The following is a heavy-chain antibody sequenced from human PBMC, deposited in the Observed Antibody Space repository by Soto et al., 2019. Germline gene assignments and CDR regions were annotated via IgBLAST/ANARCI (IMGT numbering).Heavy chain of an antibody. CDR3: ARGGHHIYFGSWNYYFDY. J-gene: IGHJ4*02. CDR1: GYTFANYA. D-gene: IGHD3-9*01. Sequence: QVQLVQSGPEVKEPGASVKISCKTSGYTFANYAVTWVRQAPGQGLEWVGCNTDYAQKFQGTVTLTRDTSTSTAYLELRSLRSDDTAVYYCARGGHHIYFGSWNYYFDYWGQGTLVTVSS. V-gene: IGHV1-18*01. CDR2: NT.